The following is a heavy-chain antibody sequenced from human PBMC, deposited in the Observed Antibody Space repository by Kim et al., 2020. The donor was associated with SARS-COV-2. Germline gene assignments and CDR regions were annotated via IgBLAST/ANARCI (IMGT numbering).Heavy chain of an antibody. CDR1: GFTFSSYS. J-gene: IGHJ3*02. Sequence: GGSLRLSCAASGFTFSSYSMNWVRQAPGKGLEWVSSISSSSSYIYYADSVKGRFTISRDNAKNSLYLQMNSLRAEDTAVYYCARDRLLWFGEMDAFDIWGQGTMVTVSS. V-gene: IGHV3-21*01. D-gene: IGHD3-10*01. CDR2: ISSSSSYI. CDR3: ARDRLLWFGEMDAFDI.